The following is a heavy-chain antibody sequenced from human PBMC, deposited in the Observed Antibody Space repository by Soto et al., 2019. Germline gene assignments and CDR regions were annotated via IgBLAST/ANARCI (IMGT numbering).Heavy chain of an antibody. D-gene: IGHD2-8*01. CDR1: GFTFSRNT. J-gene: IGHJ6*02. CDR3: ASARSRFCTNGVCYTSPREVVTATAYYYGMDV. CDR2: ITSSGSYV. V-gene: IGHV3-21*01. Sequence: PGGSLRLSCVTSGFTFSRNTMNWVRQAPGKGLEWVASITSSGSYVYYADSVKGRFSASRDNAKNSLSLQMNSLRAEDTAVYYCASARSRFCTNGVCYTSPREVVTATAYYYGMDVWGQGTTVTVSS.